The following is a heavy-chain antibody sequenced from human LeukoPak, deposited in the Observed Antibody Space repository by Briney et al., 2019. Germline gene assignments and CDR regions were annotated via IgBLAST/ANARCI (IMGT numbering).Heavy chain of an antibody. CDR1: GFTFSSYA. D-gene: IGHD4-17*01. CDR2: ISGSGGST. CDR3: ARDTTVTTSLTVGY. V-gene: IGHV3-23*01. J-gene: IGHJ4*02. Sequence: QPGGSLRLSCAASGFTFSSYAMSWVRQAPGKGLEWVSAISGSGGSTYYADSVKGRFTISRDNSKNTLYLQMNSLRAEDTAVYYCARDTTVTTSLTVGYWGQGTLVTVSS.